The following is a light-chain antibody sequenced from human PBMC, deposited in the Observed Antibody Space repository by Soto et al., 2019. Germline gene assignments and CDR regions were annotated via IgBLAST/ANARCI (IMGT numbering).Light chain of an antibody. CDR3: QQRSKWPPT. J-gene: IGKJ1*01. V-gene: IGKV3-11*01. CDR2: DAS. CDR1: QSVSSF. Sequence: IVLTQSPPTLSLSPGEGATLSCRASQSVSSFLAWYQQKPGQAPRLLTFDASNRATGIPARFSGSGSGTDFSLTISSLEPEDFAVYYCQQRSKWPPTFGQGTKVDIK.